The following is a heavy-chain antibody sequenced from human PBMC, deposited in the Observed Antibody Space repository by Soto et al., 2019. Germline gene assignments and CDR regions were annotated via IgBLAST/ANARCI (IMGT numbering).Heavy chain of an antibody. CDR2: INSSGGTT. Sequence: GGSLRLSCAASGFPSSHYAMSWVRQAPGKGLEWVSTINSSGGTTYYTDSVKGLFTISRDNSKNTLYLQMNSLRAEDTAVYYCAKVVGAATGTIYYYYFGMDVWGQGTTVTVSS. CDR1: GFPSSHYA. D-gene: IGHD6-13*01. CDR3: AKVVGAATGTIYYYYFGMDV. J-gene: IGHJ6*02. V-gene: IGHV3-23*01.